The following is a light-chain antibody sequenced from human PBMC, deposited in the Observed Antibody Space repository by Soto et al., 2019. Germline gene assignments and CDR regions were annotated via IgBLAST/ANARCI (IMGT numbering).Light chain of an antibody. CDR1: SSDVGNYNL. Sequence: QSALTQPASVSGSPGQSITISCTGTSSDVGNYNLVSWYQQYPGKAPKLMIYEGGKRPSGVSNRFSGSKSGNTASLTISGLQAEDEADYYCATWDDSLSAVVFGGGTQLTVL. J-gene: IGLJ2*01. V-gene: IGLV2-23*01. CDR2: EGG. CDR3: ATWDDSLSAVV.